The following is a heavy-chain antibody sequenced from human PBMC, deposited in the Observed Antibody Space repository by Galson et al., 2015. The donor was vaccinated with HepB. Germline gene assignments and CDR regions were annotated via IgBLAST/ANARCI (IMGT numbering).Heavy chain of an antibody. J-gene: IGHJ4*02. D-gene: IGHD5-18*01. CDR1: GFTFSSYA. CDR3: ARDLPRGYSYGTISY. V-gene: IGHV3-30-3*01. Sequence: SLRLSCAASGFTFSSYAMHWVRQAPGKGLEWVAVISYDGSNKYYADSVKGRFTISRDNSKNTLYLQMNSLRAEDTAVYYCARDLPRGYSYGTISYWGQGTLVTVSS. CDR2: ISYDGSNK.